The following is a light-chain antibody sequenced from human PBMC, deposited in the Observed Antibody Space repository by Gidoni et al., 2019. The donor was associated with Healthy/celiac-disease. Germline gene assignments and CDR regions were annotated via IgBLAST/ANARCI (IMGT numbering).Light chain of an antibody. Sequence: QSVLTQPPSASGTPGQGVTISCSGSSSNIGSNTVNWYQQLPGTAPKLLIYSNNQRPSGVPDRFSGSKSGTSASLAISGPQSEDEADYYCAAWDDSLNQDVFGTGTKVTVL. CDR2: SNN. V-gene: IGLV1-44*01. CDR3: AAWDDSLNQDV. CDR1: SSNIGSNT. J-gene: IGLJ1*01.